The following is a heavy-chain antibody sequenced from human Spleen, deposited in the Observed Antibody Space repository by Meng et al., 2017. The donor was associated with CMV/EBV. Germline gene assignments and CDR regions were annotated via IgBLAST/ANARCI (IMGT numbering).Heavy chain of an antibody. V-gene: IGHV3-23*01. J-gene: IGHJ6*02. CDR2: ISGSGGST. D-gene: IGHD3-3*01. Sequence: ESLMISCAASGFTFSSYAMSWVRQAPGKRLEWVSGISGSGGSTYFADSVNGRFTISRDNSKTTLYLQMNSLRAEDTAVYYCARPPHPPDFWTTWGMDVWGQGTTVTVSS. CDR3: ARPPHPPDFWTTWGMDV. CDR1: GFTFSSYA.